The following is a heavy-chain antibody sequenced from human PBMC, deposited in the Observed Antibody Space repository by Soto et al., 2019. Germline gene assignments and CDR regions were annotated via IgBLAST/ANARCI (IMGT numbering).Heavy chain of an antibody. CDR1: GGAFSGYY. J-gene: IGHJ5*02. V-gene: IGHV4-34*01. CDR2: INHSGST. CDR3: ARALGYSYGNWFDP. Sequence: PSGSLSITCAVYGGAFSGYYWSWIRQPPGKGLEWIGEINHSGSTNYNPSLKSRVTISVDTSKNQFSLKLSSVTAADTAVYYCARALGYSYGNWFDPWGQGTLVTVSS. D-gene: IGHD5-18*01.